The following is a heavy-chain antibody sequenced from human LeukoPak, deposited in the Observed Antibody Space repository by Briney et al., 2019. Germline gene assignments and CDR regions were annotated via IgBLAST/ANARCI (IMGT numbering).Heavy chain of an antibody. V-gene: IGHV1-58*01. CDR1: GFTFTSSA. D-gene: IGHD2/OR15-2a*01. Sequence: ASVKVSCKASGFTFTSSAVQWVRQARGQRLEWIGWIVVGSGNTNYAQKFQERVTITRDMSTSTAYMELSSLRSEDTAVYCCAADSRSRSRFDPWGQGTLVTVSS. J-gene: IGHJ5*02. CDR2: IVVGSGNT. CDR3: AADSRSRSRFDP.